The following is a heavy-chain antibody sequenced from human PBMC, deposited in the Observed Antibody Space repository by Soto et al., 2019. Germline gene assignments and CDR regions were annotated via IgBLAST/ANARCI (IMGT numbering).Heavy chain of an antibody. CDR3: ASGIQLWLRRINNGYSG. Sequence: QVQLVQSGAEVKKPESSVKVSCKAPGGTFSTYAISWVRQAPGQGLEWMGGIIPMFGTANYAQRLQDRVTITADESTNTVYMELSSLRSEDTAGYFCASGIQLWLRRINNGYSGWGQGTLVTVSS. D-gene: IGHD5-18*01. J-gene: IGHJ4*02. CDR2: IIPMFGTA. CDR1: GGTFSTYA. V-gene: IGHV1-69*12.